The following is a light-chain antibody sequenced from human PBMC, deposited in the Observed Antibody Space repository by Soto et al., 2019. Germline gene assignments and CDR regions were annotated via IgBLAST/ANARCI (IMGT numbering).Light chain of an antibody. Sequence: QSVLTPPPSASGTPGQTVTISCSGRSSNIGSTSVNWYQQLPGTAPKLLLYTNDQRPSGVPDRFSGSKSGTSASLAISGLQSEDEADYYCAAWDDSLNAPVFGTGTKVTVL. CDR2: TND. J-gene: IGLJ1*01. CDR3: AAWDDSLNAPV. V-gene: IGLV1-44*01. CDR1: SSNIGSTS.